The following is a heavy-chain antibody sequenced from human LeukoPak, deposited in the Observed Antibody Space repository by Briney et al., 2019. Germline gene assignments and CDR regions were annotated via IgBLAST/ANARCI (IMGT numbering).Heavy chain of an antibody. CDR3: ARAPGYYGDPFDY. J-gene: IGHJ4*02. CDR1: GFSFSHYD. V-gene: IGHV3-48*03. D-gene: IGHD4-17*01. CDR2: IHSGGNTI. Sequence: GGSLRLSCVASGFSFSHYDMNWVRLAPGKGLEWVSYIHSGGNTIYYADSVKGRFTISRDFAKNSLYLQMNSLRVEDTAVYYCARAPGYYGDPFDYWGQGTLVTVSS.